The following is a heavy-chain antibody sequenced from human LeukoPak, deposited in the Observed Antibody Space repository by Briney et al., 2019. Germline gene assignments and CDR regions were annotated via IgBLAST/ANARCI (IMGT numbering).Heavy chain of an antibody. J-gene: IGHJ4*02. D-gene: IGHD2-2*01. V-gene: IGHV4-34*01. CDR2: INHSGST. CDR3: ASLDCSSTSCYALGGY. Sequence: SETLTLTCAVYGGSFSGYYWSWIRQPPGKGLEWIGEINHSGSTNYNPSLKSRVTISVDRSKNQFSLKLSSVTAADTAVYYCASLDCSSTSCYALGGYWGQGTLVTVSS. CDR1: GGSFSGYY.